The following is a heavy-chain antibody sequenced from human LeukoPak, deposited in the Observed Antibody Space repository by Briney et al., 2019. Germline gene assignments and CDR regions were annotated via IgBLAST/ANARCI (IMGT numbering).Heavy chain of an antibody. CDR2: INHSGST. CDR1: GGSFSGYY. CDR3: ASLAYCGGDCYWGWFDP. V-gene: IGHV4-34*01. D-gene: IGHD2-21*02. Sequence: PSETLSLTCAVYGGSFSGYYWSWIRQPPGKGLEWIGEINHSGSTNYNPSLKSRVTISVDTSKNQFSLKLSSVTAADTAVYYCASLAYCGGDCYWGWFDPWGQGTLVTVSS. J-gene: IGHJ5*02.